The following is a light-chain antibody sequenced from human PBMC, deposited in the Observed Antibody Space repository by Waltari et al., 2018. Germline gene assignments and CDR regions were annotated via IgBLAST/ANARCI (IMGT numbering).Light chain of an antibody. Sequence: DIQMTQSPSSLSASVGDRVTITCRASQSINSHLNWYQQRPGEAPKLLIYAASILQSGVPSRFSGSGSGTDYTLFISSLQPEDFATYYCQQSYSTPRGTFGGGTKVEIK. CDR1: QSINSH. CDR2: AAS. J-gene: IGKJ4*01. V-gene: IGKV1-39*01. CDR3: QQSYSTPRGT.